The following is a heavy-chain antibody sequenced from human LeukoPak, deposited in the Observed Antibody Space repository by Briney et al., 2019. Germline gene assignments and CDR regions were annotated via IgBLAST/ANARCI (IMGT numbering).Heavy chain of an antibody. Sequence: ASVKVSCKASGYTFTSYHLHWVRQAPGQGLEWMSIINPSGASTSYEQKFQGRVTMTSDTSTSRVYMELSSLRSEDTAVYYCARGIVTAAGTGGWYFDYWGQGTLVTVSS. D-gene: IGHD6-13*01. CDR1: GYTFTSYH. V-gene: IGHV1-46*01. CDR2: INPSGAST. CDR3: ARGIVTAAGTGGWYFDY. J-gene: IGHJ4*02.